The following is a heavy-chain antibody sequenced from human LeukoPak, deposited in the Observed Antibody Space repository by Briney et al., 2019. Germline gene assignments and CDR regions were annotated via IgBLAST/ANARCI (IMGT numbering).Heavy chain of an antibody. J-gene: IGHJ2*01. CDR2: ISSGGDYT. D-gene: IGHD3-10*01. CDR1: GFTFSDHF. CDR3: AKIGVIGLWYFDL. Sequence: GGSLRLSCAASGFTFSDHFMDWVRQAPGKGLEWVSSISSGGDYTYYADSVKDRFTISRDNSKNTLYLQMNSLRAEDTAVYYCAKIGVIGLWYFDLWGRGTLATVSS. V-gene: IGHV3-23*01.